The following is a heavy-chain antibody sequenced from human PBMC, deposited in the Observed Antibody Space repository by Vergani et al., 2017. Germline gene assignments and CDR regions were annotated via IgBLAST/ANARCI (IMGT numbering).Heavy chain of an antibody. CDR2: INHSGST. V-gene: IGHV4-34*01. CDR1: GGSFSGYY. Sequence: QVQLQQWGAGLLKPSETLSLTCAVYGGSFSGYYWSWIRQPPGKGLEWIGEINHSGSTTYNPSLKSRVTISVDTSKNQFSLELSSVTAADTAVYYCARHSSLPEPHFDYWGQGTLVTVSS. CDR3: ARHSSLPEPHFDY. D-gene: IGHD3-22*01. J-gene: IGHJ4*02.